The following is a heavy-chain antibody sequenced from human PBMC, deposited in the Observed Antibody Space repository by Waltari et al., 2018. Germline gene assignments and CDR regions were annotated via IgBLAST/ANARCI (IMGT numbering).Heavy chain of an antibody. Sequence: EVQLVXXGGGLVQPGGSLRLSCAASGFTXSSYSMNXVRQAPGKGLEWVSYISRSSSXIYYAXXXXXRXTISXXNAKNSLYXQXNSLRAXXTAVYYCXRXXGGDCHYXXYWGQGTXXXVXS. V-gene: IGHV3-48*04. CDR1: GFTXSSYS. CDR3: XRXXGGDCHYXXY. D-gene: IGHD2-21*01. CDR2: ISRSSSXI. J-gene: IGHJ4*02.